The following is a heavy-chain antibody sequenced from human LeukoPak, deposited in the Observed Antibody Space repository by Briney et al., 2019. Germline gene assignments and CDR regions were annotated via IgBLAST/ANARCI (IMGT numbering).Heavy chain of an antibody. CDR1: GFTFSDYY. Sequence: SGGSLRLSCAASGFTFSDYYMSWIRQAPGKGLEWVSYISSSGSTIYYADSVKGRFTISRDNSKNTLYMQMNSLRAEDTAVYYCAKGSGYYYDSSGYYLFDYWGQGTLVTVSS. CDR3: AKGSGYYYDSSGYYLFDY. CDR2: ISSSGSTI. V-gene: IGHV3-11*01. J-gene: IGHJ4*02. D-gene: IGHD3-22*01.